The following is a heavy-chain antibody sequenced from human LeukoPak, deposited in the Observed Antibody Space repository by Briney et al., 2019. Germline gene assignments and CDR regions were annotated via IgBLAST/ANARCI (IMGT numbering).Heavy chain of an antibody. J-gene: IGHJ4*02. V-gene: IGHV4-4*02. D-gene: IGHD3-22*01. CDR3: AGLVGRYSSGLYYYYFDY. Sequence: SETLSLTCTVSGDSINSLDLWSWVRQPPGKGLEWIGEMYLSGTTHSNPSVKSRVTISIDKSKNQFFLNLSSVTAADTAIYYCAGLVGRYSSGLYYYYFDYWGQGTLVTVSS. CDR2: MYLSGTT. CDR1: GDSINSLDL.